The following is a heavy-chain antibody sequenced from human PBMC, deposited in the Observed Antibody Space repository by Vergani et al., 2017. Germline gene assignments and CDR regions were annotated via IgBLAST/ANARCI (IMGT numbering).Heavy chain of an antibody. CDR2: IYYSGST. D-gene: IGHD1-14*01. V-gene: IGHV4-39*01. Sequence: QVQLQESGPGLVKPSETLSLTCTVSNDSVSNTFYYWGWIRQTPGKGLEWIGSIYYSGSTYYNPSLESRVTMSVDTSKSQFSLKLSSVTAADTAVYYCARGPSRIFTSEPYSFDRWGLGTLVTVSS. J-gene: IGHJ4*02. CDR1: NDSVSNTFYY. CDR3: ARGPSRIFTSEPYSFDR.